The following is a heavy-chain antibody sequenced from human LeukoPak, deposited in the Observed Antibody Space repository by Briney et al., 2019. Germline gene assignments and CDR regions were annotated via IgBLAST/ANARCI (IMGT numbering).Heavy chain of an antibody. J-gene: IGHJ6*03. CDR1: GFTFSNYG. V-gene: IGHV3-23*01. CDR2: IGGLGDRI. D-gene: IGHD3-10*01. Sequence: GGSLRLSCAASGFTFSNYGMNWVRQAPGKGLEWVSGIGGLGDRIYYADSVRGRFTISRDNAKNSLYLQMNSLRAEDTAVYYCAKGGYGSGSYYQTGYYYYMDVWGKGTTVTVSS. CDR3: AKGGYGSGSYYQTGYYYYMDV.